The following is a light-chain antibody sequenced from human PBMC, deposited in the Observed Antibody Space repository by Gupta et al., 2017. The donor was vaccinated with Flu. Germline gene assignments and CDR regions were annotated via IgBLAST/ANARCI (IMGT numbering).Light chain of an antibody. J-gene: IGKJ2*03. Sequence: SSLSASVGDRLTMTCQASQDISNYINWYKQKPGKAPDLLIREASHLQTGVPSRFSGNGSGTEXTFTISXRQPEDFAPYYCRLYDNRPPHRFGXGTRLEV. CDR2: EAS. V-gene: IGKV1-33*01. CDR3: RLYDNRPPHR. CDR1: QDISNY.